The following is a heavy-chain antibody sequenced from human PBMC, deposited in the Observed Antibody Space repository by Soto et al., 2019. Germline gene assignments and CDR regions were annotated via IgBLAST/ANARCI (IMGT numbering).Heavy chain of an antibody. J-gene: IGHJ5*02. V-gene: IGHV4-4*07. D-gene: IGHD1-1*01. CDR2: IYATGST. Sequence: SETLSFTCSVSGASLSGYDWSWFRQPPGKGLESIERIYATGSTDYNPPLMSRLTISVDMSKKQFSLTLRYVTAADTAMYYCVRDGTKNLRDWFDPWGQGILVTVSS. CDR1: GASLSGYD. CDR3: VRDGTKNLRDWFDP.